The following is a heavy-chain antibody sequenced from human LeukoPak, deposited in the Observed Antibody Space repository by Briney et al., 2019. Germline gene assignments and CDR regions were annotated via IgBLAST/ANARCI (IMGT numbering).Heavy chain of an antibody. CDR2: TYYKCKVYN. CDR3: ARAPIVGDTHIDY. CDR1: GDSVSRNRAA. Sequence: SETLSLTCAISGDSVSRNRAAWNWIRQSPSRDLESMGRTYYKCKVYNDYAISVKCRITSNPDTSKNQFSLQLKSVTPEDTAVYYCARAPIVGDTHIDYWGQGTLVTVSS. V-gene: IGHV6-1*01. D-gene: IGHD1-26*01. J-gene: IGHJ4*02.